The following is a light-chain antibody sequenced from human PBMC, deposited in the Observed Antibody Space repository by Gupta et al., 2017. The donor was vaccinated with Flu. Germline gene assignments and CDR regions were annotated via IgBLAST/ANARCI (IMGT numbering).Light chain of an antibody. CDR2: DDT. V-gene: IGLV3-21*02. Sequence: SYVLTQPPSVSMAPGQTDKITCGGNSMGSKSVHWYQQRPGQAPMLVSYDDTDRPSGIPDRFSGSNSGNTAKLTIRGVEAGDEADYYCQVCDSDNDHFVFGTGTKITVI. J-gene: IGLJ1*01. CDR1: SMGSKS. CDR3: QVCDSDNDHFV.